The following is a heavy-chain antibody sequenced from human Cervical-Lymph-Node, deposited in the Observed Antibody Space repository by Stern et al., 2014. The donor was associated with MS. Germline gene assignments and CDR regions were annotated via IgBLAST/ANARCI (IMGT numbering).Heavy chain of an antibody. V-gene: IGHV1-8*01. Sequence: VQLVQSGAEVKKHGASVKVSCKASGYTFTSYDINWVRQATGQGLEWMGWTNPNSGNTGYAQKFQGRVTMTRNTSISTAYMELSSLRSEDTAVYYCARDCKLRRFGSRGWFDPWGQGTLVTVSS. J-gene: IGHJ5*02. CDR2: TNPNSGNT. CDR3: ARDCKLRRFGSRGWFDP. D-gene: IGHD3-10*01. CDR1: GYTFTSYD.